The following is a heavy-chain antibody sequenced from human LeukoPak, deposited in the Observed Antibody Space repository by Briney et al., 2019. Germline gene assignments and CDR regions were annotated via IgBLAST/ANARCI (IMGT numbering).Heavy chain of an antibody. CDR2: IKSDGST. Sequence: PGGSLRLSCAASGFTFSSYWMHWVRQAPGQGLGWVSRIKSDGSTRYADSVKGRFTISRDNAKNTVSLQMTSLRAEDTGVYYCARAPSEIGGYYPEYFRHWGQGTLVIVSS. D-gene: IGHD3-22*01. J-gene: IGHJ1*01. CDR3: ARAPSEIGGYYPEYFRH. CDR1: GFTFSSYW. V-gene: IGHV3-74*01.